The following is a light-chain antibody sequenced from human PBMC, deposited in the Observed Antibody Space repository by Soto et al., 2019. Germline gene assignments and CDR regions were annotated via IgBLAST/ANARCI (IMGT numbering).Light chain of an antibody. V-gene: IGLV6-57*04. Sequence: NFMLTQPHSVSESPGKTVTISCTRSSGSIASNYVQWYQQRPGSAPTTVIYEDNQRPSGVPDRFSGSIDSSSNSASLTISGLKTEDEADYYCQSYDSSNLVFGGGTSSPS. J-gene: IGLJ2*01. CDR3: QSYDSSNLV. CDR2: EDN. CDR1: SGSIASNY.